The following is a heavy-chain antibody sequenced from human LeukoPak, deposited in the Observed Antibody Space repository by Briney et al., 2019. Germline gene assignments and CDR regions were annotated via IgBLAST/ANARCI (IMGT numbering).Heavy chain of an antibody. V-gene: IGHV3-23*01. J-gene: IGHJ4*02. CDR2: ISGSGGST. CDR3: ARVFYDSIIGYFDY. D-gene: IGHD3-22*01. Sequence: GGSLRLSCAASGFTFSSYAMSWVRQAPGKGLEWVSAISGSGGSTYYADSVKGRFTISRDNSKNTLYLQMNSLRAEDTAVYXXARVFYDSIIGYFDYWGQGTLVTVSS. CDR1: GFTFSSYA.